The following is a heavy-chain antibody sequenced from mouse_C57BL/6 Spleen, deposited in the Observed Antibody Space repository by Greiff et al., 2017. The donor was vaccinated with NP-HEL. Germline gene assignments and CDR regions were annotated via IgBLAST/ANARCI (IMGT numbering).Heavy chain of an antibody. CDR1: GYTFTSYW. D-gene: IGHD2-3*01. J-gene: IGHJ3*01. CDR3: ARRDDGYYRFAD. V-gene: IGHV1-59*01. CDR2: IDPSDSYT. Sequence: QVQLQQPGAELVRPGTSVKLSCKASGYTFTSYWMHWVKQRPGQGLEWIGVIDPSDSYTNYNPKFKGKATLTVDTSSSTAYMQLSSLTSEDSAFYYCARRDDGYYRFADWGQGTLVTVAA.